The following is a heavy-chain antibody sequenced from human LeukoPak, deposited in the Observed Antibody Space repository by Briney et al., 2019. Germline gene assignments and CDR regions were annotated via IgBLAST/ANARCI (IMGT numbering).Heavy chain of an antibody. Sequence: SQTLSLTCAISGDSVSSNSVTWNWIRQSPSRGLEWLGRTYYRSTWYNDYAVSVRGRITVNPDTSKNQFSLHLNSVTPEDTAVYYCARGGEYYDSSGYFHYYFDYWGQGTLVTVSS. CDR3: ARGGEYYDSSGYFHYYFDY. D-gene: IGHD3-22*01. V-gene: IGHV6-1*01. J-gene: IGHJ4*02. CDR2: TYYRSTWYN. CDR1: GDSVSSNSVT.